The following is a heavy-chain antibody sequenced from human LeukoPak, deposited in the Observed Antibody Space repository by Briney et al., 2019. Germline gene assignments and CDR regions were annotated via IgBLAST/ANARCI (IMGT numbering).Heavy chain of an antibody. CDR1: GFTFDDYG. J-gene: IGHJ6*03. V-gene: IGHV3-20*04. CDR2: INWNGGST. Sequence: PGGSLRLSCAASGFTFDDYGMSWVRQAPGKGLEWVSGINWNGGSTGYADSVKGRFTISRDNAKNSLYLQMNSLRAEDTALYYCARDDGDHGTYDYYMDVWGKGTTVTVSS. D-gene: IGHD4-17*01. CDR3: ARDDGDHGTYDYYMDV.